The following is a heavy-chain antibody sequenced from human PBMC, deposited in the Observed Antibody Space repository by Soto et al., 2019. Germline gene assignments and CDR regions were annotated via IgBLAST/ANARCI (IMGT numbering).Heavy chain of an antibody. D-gene: IGHD3-9*01. Sequence: GGSLRLSRAASGFTFSSYSMNWVRQAAGKGLEWVGRIKSKTDGGAADYAAPVKGRFTISRDDSKNTVYLQMNSLNTEDTAVYYCTTGIYYDLLTGYHNVAYWGQGTLVTVSS. CDR1: GFTFSSYS. V-gene: IGHV3-15*01. CDR2: IKSKTDGGAA. J-gene: IGHJ4*02. CDR3: TTGIYYDLLTGYHNVAY.